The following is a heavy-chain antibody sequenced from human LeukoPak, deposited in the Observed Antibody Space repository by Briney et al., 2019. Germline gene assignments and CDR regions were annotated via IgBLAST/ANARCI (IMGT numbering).Heavy chain of an antibody. V-gene: IGHV1-2*02. CDR2: INPNSGGT. CDR1: GYTFTGYY. J-gene: IGHJ4*02. Sequence: ASVKVSCKASGYTFTGYYMHWVRQAPGQGLEWMGGINPNSGGTNYAQKFRGRVTMTRDTSIRTAYMELSSLRSDDTAVYYCARPSGSGTYYVGWGQGTLVTVSS. D-gene: IGHD3-10*01. CDR3: ARPSGSGTYYVG.